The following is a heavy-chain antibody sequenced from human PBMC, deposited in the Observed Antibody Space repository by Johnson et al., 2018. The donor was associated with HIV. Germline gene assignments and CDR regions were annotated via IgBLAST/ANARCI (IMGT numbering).Heavy chain of an antibody. CDR2: IRYDGSNK. CDR1: GFTFSSYG. CDR3: AKDRGIQWALPADAFDV. J-gene: IGHJ3*01. Sequence: ASGFTFSSYGMHWVRQAPGKGLEWVAFIRYDGSNKYYADSVKGRFTISRDNSKNALYLRMNSLRAEDTAVYYCAKDRGIQWALPADAFDVWGQGTMVTVSS. D-gene: IGHD6-13*01. V-gene: IGHV3-30*02.